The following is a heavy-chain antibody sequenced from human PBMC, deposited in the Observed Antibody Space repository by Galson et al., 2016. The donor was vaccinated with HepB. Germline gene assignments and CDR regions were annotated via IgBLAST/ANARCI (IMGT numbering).Heavy chain of an antibody. CDR1: GYSISSSNW. CDR3: ARTIYGSWEDGLDV. J-gene: IGHJ6*02. D-gene: IGHD6-19*01. CDR2: IYHTEST. V-gene: IGHV4-28*01. Sequence: SETLSLTCAVSGYSISSSNWWGWIRQPPGKGLEWIGYIYHTESTYYNPSLKNRVTMSVDTSQNQFSLRLSSVTAADTAVYYCARTIYGSWEDGLDVWGQGTTVTASS.